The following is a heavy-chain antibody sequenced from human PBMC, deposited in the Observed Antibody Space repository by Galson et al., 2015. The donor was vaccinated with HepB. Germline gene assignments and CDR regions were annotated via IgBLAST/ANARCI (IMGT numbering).Heavy chain of an antibody. V-gene: IGHV3-53*01. J-gene: IGHJ3*02. CDR2: IYSGGST. CDR3: ASASDDSSGYYYVRGAFDI. CDR1: GFTVSSNY. D-gene: IGHD3-22*01. Sequence: SLRLSCAASGFTVSSNYMSWVRQAPGKGLEWVSVIYSGGSTYYADSVKGRFTISRDNSKNTLYLQMNSLRAEDTAVYYCASASDDSSGYYYVRGAFDIWGQGTMVTVSS.